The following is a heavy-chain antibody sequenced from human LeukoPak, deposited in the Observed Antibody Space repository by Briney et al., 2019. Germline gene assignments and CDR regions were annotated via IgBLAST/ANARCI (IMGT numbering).Heavy chain of an antibody. Sequence: GESLKISCQASGYSFTNSWIGWVRLVHGTGLEWMGVIYPSDSDDTYRPSFQGQVFFSIDKSKNTAYLSWNSLRASDTAIYFCARLAYFGSGGGHFDLWGPGTLVTVSS. J-gene: IGHJ2*01. CDR1: GYSFTNSW. V-gene: IGHV5-51*01. CDR2: IYPSDSDD. CDR3: ARLAYFGSGGGHFDL. D-gene: IGHD3-10*01.